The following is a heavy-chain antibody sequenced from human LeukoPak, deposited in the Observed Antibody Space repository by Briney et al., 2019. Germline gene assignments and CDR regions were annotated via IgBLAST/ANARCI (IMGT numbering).Heavy chain of an antibody. CDR2: IIPILGIA. CDR3: ARNYDILTGYGFWFDP. J-gene: IGHJ5*02. V-gene: IGHV1-69*04. D-gene: IGHD3-9*01. CDR1: GGTFSSYA. Sequence: SVKVSCKASGGTFSSYAISWVRQAPGQGLEWMGRIIPILGIANYAQKFQGRVTITADKSTSTAYMELSSLRSEDTAVYYCARNYDILTGYGFWFDPWGQGTLVTVSS.